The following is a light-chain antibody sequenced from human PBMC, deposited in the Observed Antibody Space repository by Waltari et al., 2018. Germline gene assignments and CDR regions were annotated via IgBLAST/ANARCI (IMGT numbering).Light chain of an antibody. CDR2: EVS. CDR3: SSYTSSSPWV. CDR1: SRDVGGYNY. Sequence: QSALTQPASVSGSPGQSITISCTGTSRDVGGYNYVSWYQQHPGKAPKRMIYEVSNRPSGVSNRFAGSKAGNSASLTIAGLQAEDEADYYCSSYTSSSPWVFGGGTKLTVL. V-gene: IGLV2-14*01. J-gene: IGLJ3*02.